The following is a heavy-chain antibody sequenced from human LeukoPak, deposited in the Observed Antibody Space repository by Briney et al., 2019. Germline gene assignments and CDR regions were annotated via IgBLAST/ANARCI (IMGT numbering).Heavy chain of an antibody. CDR2: IYYSGST. V-gene: IGHV4-59*01. D-gene: IGHD3-3*01. J-gene: IGHJ4*02. CDR1: GGSISSYY. CDR3: ARNYYDFWSGYYSLDY. Sequence: PSETLSLTCTVSGGSISSYYWSWIRQPPGKGLEWIGYIYYSGSTNYNPSLKSRVTISVDTSKNQFSLKLSSVTAADTAVYYCARNYYDFWSGYYSLDYWGQGTLVTVSS.